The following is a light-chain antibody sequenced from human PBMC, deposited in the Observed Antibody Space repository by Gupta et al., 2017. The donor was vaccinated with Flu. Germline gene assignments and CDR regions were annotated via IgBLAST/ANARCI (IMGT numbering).Light chain of an antibody. Sequence: QSALTQPRSVSRSPGQSVTISCTGSSTDVGGNDYVLWLRQNPGKAPRLMMYDVRQRPSGVPDRFFGSKSGNTASLTISGLRAEDEADYYCCCFTGNYWVFGGGTKLTVL. CDR3: CCFTGNYWV. CDR1: STDVGGNDY. CDR2: DVR. J-gene: IGLJ3*02. V-gene: IGLV2-11*01.